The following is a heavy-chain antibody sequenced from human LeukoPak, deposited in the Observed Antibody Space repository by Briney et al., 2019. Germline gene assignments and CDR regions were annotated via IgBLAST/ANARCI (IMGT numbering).Heavy chain of an antibody. CDR3: AAYCSSTICHGE. V-gene: IGHV3-7*05. J-gene: IGHJ4*02. CDR1: GFTFSRHW. D-gene: IGHD2-2*01. Sequence: PGGSLRLSCAASGFTFSRHWMNWVRQAPGQGLEWVANIHEDGSDKYYVDSVKGRFTISRDNAKNSVYLQMNGLRAEDTAVYFCAAYCSSTICHGEWGQGALVTVSS. CDR2: IHEDGSDK.